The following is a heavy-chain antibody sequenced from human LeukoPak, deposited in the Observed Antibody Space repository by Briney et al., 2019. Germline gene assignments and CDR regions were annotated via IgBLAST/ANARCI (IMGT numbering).Heavy chain of an antibody. CDR3: ATDGYHYFDY. V-gene: IGHV3-53*01. D-gene: IGHD5-12*01. CDR2: IYNDGSRT. Sequence: GSLKLSCAASGFAVTSNYMSWVRQAPGKGLEWVSLIYNDGSRTYYADSVRGRFTISRDTSEGTVYLQMDSLRPEDTAVYYCATDGYHYFDYWGQGTLVTVSS. CDR1: GFAVTSNY. J-gene: IGHJ4*02.